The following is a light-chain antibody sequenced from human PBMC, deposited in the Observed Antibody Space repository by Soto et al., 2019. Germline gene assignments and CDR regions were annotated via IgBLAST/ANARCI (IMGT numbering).Light chain of an antibody. CDR2: DND. Sequence: QSVLTQPPSVSAAPGQKVTISCSGSSPNIGNNYVSWYQQLPGAAPKLLIDDNDKRPSGIPDRFSGSKSGTSATLGITGLQTGDEADYVCGTWDSSLSVVVFGGGTKVTVL. CDR3: GTWDSSLSVVV. CDR1: SPNIGNNY. V-gene: IGLV1-51*01. J-gene: IGLJ2*01.